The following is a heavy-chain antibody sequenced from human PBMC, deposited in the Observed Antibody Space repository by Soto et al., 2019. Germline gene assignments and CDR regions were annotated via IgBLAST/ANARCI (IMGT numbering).Heavy chain of an antibody. CDR2: ISTYSGDT. Sequence: QVHLVQSGVEVKTPGASVKVSCQASGYTFFTYDISWVRQAPGQGLEWMGWISTYSGDTKYAQKFQGRVTVTTDTSTTTAYRELRCLRYDDTDVYYCARHHGPTTSENWFDPWGQGTLVTVSS. V-gene: IGHV1-18*01. CDR1: GYTFFTYD. D-gene: IGHD5-12*01. CDR3: ARHHGPTTSENWFDP. J-gene: IGHJ5*02.